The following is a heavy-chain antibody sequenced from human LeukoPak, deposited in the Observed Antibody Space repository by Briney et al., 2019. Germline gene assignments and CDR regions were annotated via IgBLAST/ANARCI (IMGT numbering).Heavy chain of an antibody. J-gene: IGHJ3*02. CDR1: GFNFSSYW. D-gene: IGHD6-13*01. CDR2: IMQDGSEK. CDR3: AREVYSSSRPADAFDI. V-gene: IGHV3-7*01. Sequence: PGGSLRLSCAASGFNFSSYWMSWVRQAPGKGLEWVANIMQDGSEKNYVDSVKGRFTISRDNARNSLYLQMNSLGAEDTAVYYCAREVYSSSRPADAFDIWGQGTVVTVSS.